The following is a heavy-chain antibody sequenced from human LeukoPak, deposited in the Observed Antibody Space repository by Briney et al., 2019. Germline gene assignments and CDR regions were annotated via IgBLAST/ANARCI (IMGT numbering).Heavy chain of an antibody. CDR1: GGSISSSTNN. Sequence: PSETLSLTCTVSGGSISSSTNNWGWIRQPPGKGLELIGIIYHTGSTYYNPSLKSRVAMSVDTSRNRFSLRLSSVTAADTAIYFCARRQWLAQGEFDYWGQGTLVTVSS. CDR3: ARRQWLAQGEFDY. D-gene: IGHD6-19*01. CDR2: IYHTGST. V-gene: IGHV4-39*01. J-gene: IGHJ4*02.